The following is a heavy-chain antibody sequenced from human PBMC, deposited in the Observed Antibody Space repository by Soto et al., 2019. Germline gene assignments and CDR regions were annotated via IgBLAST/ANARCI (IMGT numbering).Heavy chain of an antibody. J-gene: IGHJ4*02. CDR2: ISSSSSTI. Sequence: EVQLVESGGGLVQPGGSLRLSCAAPGFTFGSNSMNWVRQAPGKGLEWVSYISSSSSTIYYADSVKGRFTISRDNAKNSLYLQMNSLRAEDTAVYYCARAMDWFPLFDYWGQGTLVTVSS. CDR1: GFTFGSNS. D-gene: IGHD3-9*01. V-gene: IGHV3-48*01. CDR3: ARAMDWFPLFDY.